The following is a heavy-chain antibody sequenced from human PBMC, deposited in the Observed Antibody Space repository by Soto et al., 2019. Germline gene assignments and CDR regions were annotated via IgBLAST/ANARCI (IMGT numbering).Heavy chain of an antibody. V-gene: IGHV4-59*11. Sequence: QVQLKESGPGLVRPSETVSLTCTVSGGSMSTHLWRWIRQPPGKRLEWIGYIYYSGTTYYNPSLKSRVTISIDTYKNQFSLNLSSVTDADTAVYYCAGDSSGYKSWGQGTVVTVSS. CDR2: IYYSGTT. CDR3: AGDSSGYKS. CDR1: GGSMSTHL. D-gene: IGHD3-22*01. J-gene: IGHJ5*02.